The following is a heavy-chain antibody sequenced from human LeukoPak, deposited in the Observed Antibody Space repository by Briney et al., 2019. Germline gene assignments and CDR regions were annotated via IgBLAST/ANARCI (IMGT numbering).Heavy chain of an antibody. CDR2: IYYTGGT. V-gene: IGHV4-31*01. CDR1: GGSISSGAYY. J-gene: IGHJ4*02. CDR3: ARGPKGSIDY. Sequence: SETLSLTCIVSGGSISSGAYYWSWIRQHPGKGLEWIGYIYYTGGTYYNPSLKSQLTISLDTSKSQFSLKLSSVTAADTAVYYCARGPKGSIDYWGQGTLVTVSS.